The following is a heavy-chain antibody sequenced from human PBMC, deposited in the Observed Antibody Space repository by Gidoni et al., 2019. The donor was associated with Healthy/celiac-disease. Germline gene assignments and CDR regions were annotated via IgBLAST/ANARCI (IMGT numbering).Heavy chain of an antibody. CDR1: GFPFSSYA. CDR3: ARDFNRSPGAFDI. V-gene: IGHV3-30-3*01. J-gene: IGHJ3*02. CDR2: ISYDGSNK. Sequence: QVQLVESGGGVVQHGRSLRLSCAASGFPFSSYAMHWVRQAPGKGLEWVAVISYDGSNKYYADSVKGRFTISRDNSKNTLYLQMNSLRAEDTAVYYCARDFNRSPGAFDIWGQGTMVTVSS.